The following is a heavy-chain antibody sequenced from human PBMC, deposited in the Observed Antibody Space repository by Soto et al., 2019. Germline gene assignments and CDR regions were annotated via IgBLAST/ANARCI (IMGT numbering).Heavy chain of an antibody. CDR1: GGSISGYY. J-gene: IGHJ4*02. V-gene: IGHV4-59*01. CDR2: IYYSGTH. CDR3: ARVQAGTIDY. Sequence: PSETLSLTCTVSGGSISGYYWSWVRQPPGKGLEWIGYIYYSGTHKYNSSLKSRLTISVDTSKNQFSLKLSSVAAADTAVYYCARVQAGTIDYWGQGTLVTVSS. D-gene: IGHD1-1*01.